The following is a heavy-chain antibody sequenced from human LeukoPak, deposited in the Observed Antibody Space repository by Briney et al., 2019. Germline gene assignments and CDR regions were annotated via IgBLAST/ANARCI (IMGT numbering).Heavy chain of an antibody. D-gene: IGHD5-18*01. CDR3: ARGLGYNYGYRFDY. J-gene: IGHJ4*02. CDR1: GYTFTGNF. Sequence: ASVKLSCTASGYTFTGNFIHWGRQAPGQGLEWMGRINPNSGDTNYHKKFQGKVTMTRTTSISTGYMELSRLRSDDTAVFYGARGLGYNYGYRFDYWGEGALVTVSS. CDR2: INPNSGDT. V-gene: IGHV1-2*06.